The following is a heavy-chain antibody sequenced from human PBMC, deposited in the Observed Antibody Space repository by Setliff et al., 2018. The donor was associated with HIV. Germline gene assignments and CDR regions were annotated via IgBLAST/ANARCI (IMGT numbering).Heavy chain of an antibody. J-gene: IGHJ3*02. CDR2: IYYSGST. CDR3: ARGMLRSSWYAHHDAFDI. D-gene: IGHD6-13*01. CDR1: GGSISSYY. V-gene: IGHV4-59*01. Sequence: SETLSLTCTVSGGSISSYYWSWIRQPPGKGLEWIGYIYYSGSTNYNPSLKSRVTISVDTSKNQFSLKLSSVTAADTAVYYCARGMLRSSWYAHHDAFDIWGQGTMVTISS.